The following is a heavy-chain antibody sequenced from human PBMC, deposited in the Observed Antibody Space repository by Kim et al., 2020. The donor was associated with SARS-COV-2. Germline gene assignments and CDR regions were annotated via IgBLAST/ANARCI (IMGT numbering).Heavy chain of an antibody. V-gene: IGHV3-49*04. J-gene: IGHJ4*02. CDR2: IRDKAHGGTP. Sequence: GGSLRLSCRSSGFTFGDYAINWVRQAPGKGLEWVGFIRDKAHGGTPDYAASLRGRVAISRDDSKSIAYLQMNSLKTEDTAVYYCTNERYWGQETLVTVSS. CDR3: TNERY. CDR1: GFTFGDYA.